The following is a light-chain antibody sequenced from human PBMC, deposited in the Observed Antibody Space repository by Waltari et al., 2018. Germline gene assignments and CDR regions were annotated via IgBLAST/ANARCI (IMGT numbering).Light chain of an antibody. CDR1: SSDIGASPH. J-gene: IGLJ3*02. CDR3: SSYAGSKWV. V-gene: IGLV2-8*01. CDR2: EVT. Sequence: QSALPQPPSASGSPGQSVTISCTGTSSDIGASPHSPWYQQNPGKAPKIMIFEVTKRPSGVPDRFSGSKSGNTASLTVSGLQAEDDADYHCSSYAGSKWVFGGGTKLTVL.